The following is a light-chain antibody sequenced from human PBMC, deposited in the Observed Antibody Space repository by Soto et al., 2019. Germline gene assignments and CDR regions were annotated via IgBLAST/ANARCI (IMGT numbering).Light chain of an antibody. Sequence: QSVLTQPPSVSGAPGQRVTISCTGSSSNIGAGYDVHWYQQLPGTAPKLLIYGXNNRPSGVPDRFSGSKSGTSASLAITGXXXXXXXXXYCLSYDSSLSGSRVFGGGTKLTVL. V-gene: IGLV1-40*01. J-gene: IGLJ2*01. CDR1: SSNIGAGYD. CDR2: GXN. CDR3: LSYDSSLSGSRV.